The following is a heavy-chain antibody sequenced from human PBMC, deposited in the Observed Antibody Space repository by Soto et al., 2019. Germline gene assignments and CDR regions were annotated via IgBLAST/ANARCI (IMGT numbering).Heavy chain of an antibody. CDR1: GFTFGDYA. J-gene: IGHJ4*02. D-gene: IGHD6-19*01. Sequence: GGSLRLSCTASGFTFGDYAMSWFRQAPGKGLEWVGFIRSKAYGGTTEYAASVKGRFTISRDDSKSIAYLQMNSLKTEDTAVYYCTRVIAVAGRIHFDYWGQGTLVTVSS. V-gene: IGHV3-49*03. CDR3: TRVIAVAGRIHFDY. CDR2: IRSKAYGGTT.